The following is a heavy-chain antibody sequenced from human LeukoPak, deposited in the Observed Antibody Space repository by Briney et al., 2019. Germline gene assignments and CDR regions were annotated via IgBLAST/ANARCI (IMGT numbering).Heavy chain of an antibody. CDR3: AKCYIGAAGSLPDS. CDR1: GGSFSGYY. D-gene: IGHD6-13*01. J-gene: IGHJ4*02. V-gene: IGHV4-34*01. CDR2: INHSGST. Sequence: SETLSLTCAVYGGSFSGYYWSWIRQPPGKGLEWIGEINHSGSTNYNPSLKSRVTISVDTSKNQFSLKLSSVTAADTAVYYCAKCYIGAAGSLPDSWGQGTLVTVSS.